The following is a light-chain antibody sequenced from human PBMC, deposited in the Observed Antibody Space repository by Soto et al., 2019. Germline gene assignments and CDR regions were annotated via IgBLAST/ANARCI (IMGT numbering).Light chain of an antibody. Sequence: EIVMTQSPATLSVSPGERATLSCRASQSVSSNLAWYQQKPGQAPRLLIYGASTRATGIPARFSGSGSGTDFTLTISSLEPEDFAVYFCQQYGGSPAITFGQGTRLEIK. J-gene: IGKJ5*01. CDR3: QQYGGSPAIT. V-gene: IGKV3-15*01. CDR1: QSVSSN. CDR2: GAS.